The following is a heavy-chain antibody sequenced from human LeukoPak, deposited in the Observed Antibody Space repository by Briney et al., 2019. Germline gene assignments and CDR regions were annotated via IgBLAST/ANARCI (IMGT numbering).Heavy chain of an antibody. D-gene: IGHD1-26*01. CDR2: IGGSGGST. CDR1: GFTFSSYA. V-gene: IGHV3-23*01. CDR3: AKSIVPFDY. Sequence: QSGGSLRLSCAASGFTFSSYAMSWVRQAPGKGLEWVSAIGGSGGSTYYADSVKGRFTISRDNSKNTLYLQMNGLRVEDTAVYYCAKSIVPFDYWGQGTLVTVSS. J-gene: IGHJ4*02.